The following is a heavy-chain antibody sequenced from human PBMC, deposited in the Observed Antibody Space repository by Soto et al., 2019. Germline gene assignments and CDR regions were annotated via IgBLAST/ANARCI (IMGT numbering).Heavy chain of an antibody. V-gene: IGHV1-46*03. Sequence: ASVKVSCKASGYTFTSYYMHWVRQAPGQGLEWMGIINPSGGSTSYAQKFQGRVTMTRDTSTSTVYMELSSLRSEDTAVYYCARGHSSGFYEGTRFDDRGQGTPVTVSS. CDR1: GYTFTSYY. CDR3: ARGHSSGFYEGTRFDD. CDR2: INPSGGST. D-gene: IGHD6-19*01. J-gene: IGHJ4*02.